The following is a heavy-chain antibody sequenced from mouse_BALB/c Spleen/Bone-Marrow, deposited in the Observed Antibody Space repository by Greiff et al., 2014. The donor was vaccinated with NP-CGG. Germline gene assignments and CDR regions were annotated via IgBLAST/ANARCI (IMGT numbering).Heavy chain of an antibody. CDR2: INSNGGST. CDR3: ARHYYGAR. CDR1: GFTFSSYG. V-gene: IGHV5-6-3*01. Sequence: DVHLVESGGGLVQPGGSLKLSCAASGFTFSSYGMSWVRQTPDKRLELVATINSNGGSTYYPDSVKGRFTVSRDNAKNTLYLQMSSLKSEDTAMYYCARHYYGARWGQGTLVTVSA. J-gene: IGHJ3*01. D-gene: IGHD1-2*01.